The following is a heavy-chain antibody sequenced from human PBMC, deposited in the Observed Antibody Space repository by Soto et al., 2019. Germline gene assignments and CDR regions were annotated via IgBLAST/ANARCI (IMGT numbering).Heavy chain of an antibody. D-gene: IGHD1-26*01. CDR1: GFTFSGYW. CDR2: ISPDGSTI. CDR3: LRGAARWED. J-gene: IGHJ4*02. V-gene: IGHV3-74*01. Sequence: EVQLVESGGGLIQPGGSLRLSCEASGFTFSGYWMYWVRQPPGKGLMWVSRISPDGSTISYADSVKGRFTISRDNAKNIRYLQMNSLSADDTAMYYCLRGAARWEDWGQGTLVTVSS.